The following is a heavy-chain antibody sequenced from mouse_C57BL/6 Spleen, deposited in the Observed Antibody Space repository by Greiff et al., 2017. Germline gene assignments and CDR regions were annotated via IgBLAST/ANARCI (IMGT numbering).Heavy chain of an antibody. CDR2: ISDGGSYT. D-gene: IGHD2-1*01. V-gene: IGHV5-4*01. Sequence: EVQGVESGGGLVKPGGSLKLSCAASGFTFSSYAMSWVRQTPEKRLEWVATISDGGSYTYYPDNVKGRFTLSRDNAKNNLYLQMSHLKSEDTAMYYCARDEGNYYGNYWYFDVWGTGTTVTVSS. CDR1: GFTFSSYA. J-gene: IGHJ1*03. CDR3: ARDEGNYYGNYWYFDV.